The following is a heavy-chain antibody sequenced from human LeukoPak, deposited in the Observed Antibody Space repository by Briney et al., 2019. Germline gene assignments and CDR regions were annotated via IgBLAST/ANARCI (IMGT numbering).Heavy chain of an antibody. CDR1: GYSISSGYY. J-gene: IGHJ5*02. V-gene: IGHV4-38-2*02. CDR3: AYYDLTSGGFDP. Sequence: PSETLSLTCTVSGYSISSGYYWGWIRQPPGKGLEWIGSIYHSGSTYYNPSLKSRVTISVDTSKNQFSLKLSSVTAADTAVYYCAYYDLTSGGFDPWGRGTLVTVSS. CDR2: IYHSGST. D-gene: IGHD3-22*01.